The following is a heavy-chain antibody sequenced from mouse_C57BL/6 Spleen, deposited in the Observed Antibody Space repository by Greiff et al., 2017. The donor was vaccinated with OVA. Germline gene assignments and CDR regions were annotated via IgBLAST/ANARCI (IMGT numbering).Heavy chain of an antibody. CDR1: GFTFSDYG. CDR3: ARPHYYGLFAY. CDR2: ISSGSSTI. V-gene: IGHV5-17*01. J-gene: IGHJ3*01. Sequence: EVKVVESGGGLVKPGGSLKLSCAASGFTFSDYGMHWVRQAPEKGLEWVAYISSGSSTIYYADTVKGRFTISRANAKNTLFLQMTSLRSEDTAMYYCARPHYYGLFAYWGKGPLVTVSA. D-gene: IGHD1-1*01.